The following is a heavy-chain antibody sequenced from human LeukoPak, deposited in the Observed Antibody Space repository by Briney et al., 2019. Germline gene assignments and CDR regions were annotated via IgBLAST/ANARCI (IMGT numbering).Heavy chain of an antibody. Sequence: SQTLSLTCTVSGGSISSGDYYWSWIRQPPGKGLEWIAYMYYSGSTHYNPSLKSRVTMSADTPKNQLSLKLSSVTAADTAVYYCARPYYYDSRIDPWGQGILVTVSS. CDR2: MYYSGST. V-gene: IGHV4-30-4*01. CDR3: ARPYYYDSRIDP. D-gene: IGHD3-22*01. CDR1: GGSISSGDYY. J-gene: IGHJ5*02.